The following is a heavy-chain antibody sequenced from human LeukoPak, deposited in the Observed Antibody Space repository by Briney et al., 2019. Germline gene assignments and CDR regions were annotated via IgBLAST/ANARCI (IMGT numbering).Heavy chain of an antibody. V-gene: IGHV3-21*01. CDR3: ERDQRQRWLQFGWFDP. J-gene: IGHJ5*02. Sequence: GGSLRLSCAASGFTFSSYRMNWVRQAPGKGLEWVSSISSSSSYIYYADSVKGRFTISRDNAKNSLYLQMNSLRAEDTAVYYCERDQRQRWLQFGWFDPWGQGTLVTVSS. D-gene: IGHD5-24*01. CDR2: ISSSSSYI. CDR1: GFTFSSYR.